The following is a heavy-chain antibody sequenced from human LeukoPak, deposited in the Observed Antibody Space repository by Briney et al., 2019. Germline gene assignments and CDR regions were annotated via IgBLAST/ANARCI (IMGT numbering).Heavy chain of an antibody. Sequence: SETLSLTCAVSGYSISSGYYWGWIRQPPGKGLEWIGNIYHSGSTYYNPSLKSRVTISVDTSKNQFSLKLSSVTAADTAVYYCAQQSLCSPDYWGQGTLVTVSS. J-gene: IGHJ4*02. CDR3: AQQSLCSPDY. CDR1: GYSISSGYY. D-gene: IGHD3-10*02. CDR2: IYHSGST. V-gene: IGHV4-38-2*01.